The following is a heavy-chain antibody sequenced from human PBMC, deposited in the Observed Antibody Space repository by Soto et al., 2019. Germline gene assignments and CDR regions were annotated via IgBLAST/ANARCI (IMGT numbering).Heavy chain of an antibody. CDR1: GDSVSSNSAA. V-gene: IGHV6-1*01. CDR2: TYYRFKWYN. D-gene: IGHD6-6*01. CDR3: ARDILAGSSSSYYYYGMDV. Sequence: SQTLSLTCAISGDSVSSNSAAWNWIRQSPSRGLEWLGRTYYRFKWYNDYAVSVRSRITINPDTSKNQFSLQLNSVTPEDTAVYYCARDILAGSSSSYYYYGMDVWGQGTTVTVSS. J-gene: IGHJ6*02.